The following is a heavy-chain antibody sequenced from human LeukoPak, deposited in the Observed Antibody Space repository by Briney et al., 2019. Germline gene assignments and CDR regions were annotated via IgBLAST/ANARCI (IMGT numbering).Heavy chain of an antibody. CDR3: ASHTYYYDSSGYPAVGYYYYYYMDV. CDR2: IYHSGRT. CDR1: GYSISSGYY. D-gene: IGHD3-22*01. Sequence: PSETLSLTCTVSGYSISSGYYWGWIRQPPGKGLEWIGSIYHSGRTFYNPSLKSRVTISVDTSKNQFSLKLSSVTAADTAVYYCASHTYYYDSSGYPAVGYYYYYYMDVWGKGTTVTVSS. J-gene: IGHJ6*03. V-gene: IGHV4-38-2*02.